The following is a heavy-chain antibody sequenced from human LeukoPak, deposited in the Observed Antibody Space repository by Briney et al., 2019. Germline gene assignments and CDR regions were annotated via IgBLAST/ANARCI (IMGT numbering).Heavy chain of an antibody. CDR3: ASAACSSTSCYFPRNYYYYYMDV. J-gene: IGHJ6*03. D-gene: IGHD2-2*01. CDR2: IIPIFGTA. Sequence: ASVKVSCKASGGTFSSYAISWVRQAPGQGLEWMGGIIPIFGTANYAQKFQGRVTITTDESTSTAYMELSSLRSEDTAVYYCASAACSSTSCYFPRNYYYYYMDVWGKGTTVTVSS. V-gene: IGHV1-69*05. CDR1: GGTFSSYA.